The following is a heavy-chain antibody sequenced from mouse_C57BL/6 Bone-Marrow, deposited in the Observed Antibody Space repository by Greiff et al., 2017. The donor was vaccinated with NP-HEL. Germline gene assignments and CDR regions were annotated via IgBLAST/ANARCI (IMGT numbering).Heavy chain of an antibody. Sequence: QVQLQQSGAELVKPGASVKLSCKASGYTFTSYWMHWVKQRPGQGLEWIGMIHPDSGSTNYHEKFKSKATLTVDKSPSTAYMQLSRLTSEDSAVDCYASSDYCDLDYWGQGTTLTVSS. CDR2: IHPDSGST. CDR1: GYTFTSYW. J-gene: IGHJ2*01. CDR3: ASSDYCDLDY. V-gene: IGHV1-64*01. D-gene: IGHD1-1*01.